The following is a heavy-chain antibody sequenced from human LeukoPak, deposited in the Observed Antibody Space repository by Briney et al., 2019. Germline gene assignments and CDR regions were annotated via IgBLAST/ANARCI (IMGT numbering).Heavy chain of an antibody. CDR3: ARAYYGDASFDY. D-gene: IGHD4-17*01. V-gene: IGHV3-53*01. J-gene: IGHJ4*02. CDR1: GFTVSSNY. Sequence: GGSLRLSCAASGFTVSSNYMSWVRQAPGKGLEWVSVIYSGGSTYYADSVKGRFTISRDNSKNTLYLQMNSLGAEDTAVYYCARAYYGDASFDYWGQGTLVTVSS. CDR2: IYSGGST.